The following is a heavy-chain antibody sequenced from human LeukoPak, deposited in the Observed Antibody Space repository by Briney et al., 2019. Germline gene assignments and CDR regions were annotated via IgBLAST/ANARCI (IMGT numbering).Heavy chain of an antibody. D-gene: IGHD3-16*01. J-gene: IGHJ2*01. CDR3: AKLGITAGDYWYFDL. Sequence: GGSLRLSCAASGFTFSSYAMSWVRQAPGKGLEWVSGISGSGSSTYYSDSVKGRFTISRDTSQTTLYLQMNSLRADDTAVYYCAKLGITAGDYWYFDLWGRGTLVTVSS. CDR1: GFTFSSYA. V-gene: IGHV3-23*01. CDR2: ISGSGSST.